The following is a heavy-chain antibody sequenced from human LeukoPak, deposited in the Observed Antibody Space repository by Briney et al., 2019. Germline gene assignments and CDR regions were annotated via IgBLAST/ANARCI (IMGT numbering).Heavy chain of an antibody. Sequence: GASVNVSCKASGGTFSSYAISWVRQAPGQGLEWMGGIIPIFGTANYAQKFQGRVTITTDESTSTAYMELSSLRSEDTAVYYCARDKDLCVDGWGQGTLVTVSS. CDR2: IIPIFGTA. CDR1: GGTFSSYA. V-gene: IGHV1-69*05. CDR3: ARDKDLCVDG. D-gene: IGHD2-21*01. J-gene: IGHJ4*02.